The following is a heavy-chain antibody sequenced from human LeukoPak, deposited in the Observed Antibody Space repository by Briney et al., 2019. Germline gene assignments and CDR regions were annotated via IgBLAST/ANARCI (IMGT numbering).Heavy chain of an antibody. CDR2: ISGSGGST. CDR3: SKDRSDSSGYIFEY. CDR1: GFTFSGYA. J-gene: IGHJ4*02. Sequence: GGSLRLSCAASGFTFSGYAMSWVRQAPGKGLEWVSAISGSGGSTYYADPVKGRFTISRDNSKNTLYLQMNSLRAEDTAVYYCSKDRSDSSGYIFEYWGQGTLATVSS. V-gene: IGHV3-23*01. D-gene: IGHD3-22*01.